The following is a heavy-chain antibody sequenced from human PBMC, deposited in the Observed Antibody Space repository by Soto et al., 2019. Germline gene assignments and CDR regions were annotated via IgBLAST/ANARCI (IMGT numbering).Heavy chain of an antibody. CDR1: GFTFSSYA. J-gene: IGHJ4*02. CDR3: AGAQDRNLPSGY. D-gene: IGHD1-1*01. V-gene: IGHV3-30-3*01. CDR2: ISYDGSNK. Sequence: PGGSLRLSCAASGFTFSSYAMHWVRQAPGKGLEWVAVISYDGSNKYYADSVKGRFTISRDNSKNTLYLQMNSLRSEDTAVYYCAGAQDRNLPSGYWGQGTLVTVSS.